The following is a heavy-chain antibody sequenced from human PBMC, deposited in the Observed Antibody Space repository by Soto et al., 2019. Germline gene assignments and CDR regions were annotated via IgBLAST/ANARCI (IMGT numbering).Heavy chain of an antibody. CDR3: ARINAYSSSWYSYYYGMDV. D-gene: IGHD6-13*01. Sequence: SDPTLVNPTQTLTLTCTFSGFSLSTSGMCVSWIRQPPGKALEWLALIDWDDDKYYSTSLKTRLTISKDTSKNQVVLTMTNMDPVDTATYYCARINAYSSSWYSYYYGMDVWGQGTTVTVSS. J-gene: IGHJ6*02. CDR1: GFSLSTSGMC. V-gene: IGHV2-70*01. CDR2: IDWDDDK.